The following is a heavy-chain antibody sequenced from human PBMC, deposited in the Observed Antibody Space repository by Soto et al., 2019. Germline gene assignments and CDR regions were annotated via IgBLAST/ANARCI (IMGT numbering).Heavy chain of an antibody. V-gene: IGHV4-59*08. J-gene: IGHJ4*02. CDR1: GGSISSYY. CDR2: IYYSGST. CDR3: ARSMTTVVTLDY. D-gene: IGHD4-17*01. Sequence: SETLSLTCTVSGGSISSYYWSWIRQPPGKGLEWIGYIYYSGSTNYNPSLKSRVTISADTSKNQFSLKLSSVTAADTAVYYCARSMTTVVTLDYWGQGTLVTVSS.